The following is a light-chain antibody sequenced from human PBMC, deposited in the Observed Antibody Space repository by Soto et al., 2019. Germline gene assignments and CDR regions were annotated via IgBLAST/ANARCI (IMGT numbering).Light chain of an antibody. J-gene: IGKJ1*01. CDR1: QSVSSY. V-gene: IGKV3-11*01. CDR3: QQRSNWPRT. CDR2: DAS. Sequence: EIVLTQSPATLPLSPGEGATLSCRASQSVSSYIAWYQQKTGQAPRLLIYDASNRATGIPARFSGSGSGTDFTLTISSLEPEDFAVYYCQQRSNWPRTFGQGTKVDIK.